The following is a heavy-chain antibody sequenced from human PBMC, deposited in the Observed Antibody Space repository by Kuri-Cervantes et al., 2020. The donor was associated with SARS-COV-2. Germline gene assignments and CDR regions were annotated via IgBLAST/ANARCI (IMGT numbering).Heavy chain of an antibody. CDR3: ARDGQGLYCSGGSCYSRWFDP. J-gene: IGHJ5*02. Sequence: ASVKVSCKASGYTFTSYGISWVRQALGQGLEWMGWISAYNGNTNYAQKLQGRVTMTTDTSTSTAYMELRSLRSDDTAVYYCARDGQGLYCSGGSCYSRWFDPWGQGTLVTVSS. V-gene: IGHV1-18*01. CDR1: GYTFTSYG. D-gene: IGHD2-15*01. CDR2: ISAYNGNT.